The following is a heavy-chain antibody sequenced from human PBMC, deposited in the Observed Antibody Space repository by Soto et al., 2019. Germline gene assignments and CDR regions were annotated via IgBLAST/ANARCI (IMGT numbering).Heavy chain of an antibody. J-gene: IGHJ4*02. CDR2: IYPGDSDT. Sequence: PGESRKISCQGSGYSFTSYWIGWVRQMPGKGLEWMGIIYPGDSDTRYSPSFQGQVTISADKSISTAYLQWSSLKASDTAMYYCARHLSPYYYDSSGYYADYWGQGTLVTVS. V-gene: IGHV5-51*01. CDR3: ARHLSPYYYDSSGYYADY. D-gene: IGHD3-22*01. CDR1: GYSFTSYW.